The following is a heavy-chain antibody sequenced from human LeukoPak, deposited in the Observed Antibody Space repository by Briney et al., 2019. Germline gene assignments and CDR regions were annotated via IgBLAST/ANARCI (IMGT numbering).Heavy chain of an antibody. D-gene: IGHD3-10*01. Sequence: ASVKVSCKASGYTFTGYYMHWVRQAPGQGLEWMGWINPNSGGTNYAQKFQGRVTMTRDTSISTAYMELSRLRSDDTAVYYCARGYYGSGHYYYYMDVWGKGTTVTVSS. CDR3: ARGYYGSGHYYYYMDV. J-gene: IGHJ6*03. CDR2: INPNSGGT. V-gene: IGHV1-2*02. CDR1: GYTFTGYY.